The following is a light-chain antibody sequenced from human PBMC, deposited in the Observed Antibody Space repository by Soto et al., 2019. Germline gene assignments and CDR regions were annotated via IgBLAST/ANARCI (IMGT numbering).Light chain of an antibody. J-gene: IGKJ1*01. Sequence: DFQMTQSPSSLSASIGDRVTITCRASQSIRTYLNWYQQKPGKATQLLIYATSRLQSGVPSRFSGSRSGTDFTLTISSLQPEDFATYYCQQSYSTIATFGQGTKVEIK. CDR2: ATS. V-gene: IGKV1-39*01. CDR1: QSIRTY. CDR3: QQSYSTIAT.